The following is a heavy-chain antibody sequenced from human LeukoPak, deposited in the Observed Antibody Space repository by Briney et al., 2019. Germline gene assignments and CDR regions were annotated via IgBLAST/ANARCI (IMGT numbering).Heavy chain of an antibody. CDR2: IKQDGSEK. Sequence: PGGSLRLSCAASGFTFGTYWMAWVRQAPGKGLEWVAIIKQDGSEKKSVDSVKGRFTISRDNAKNSLYLQMNSLRAEDTAVYYCARDPCRGYDIWGQGTMVTVSS. CDR1: GFTFGTYW. V-gene: IGHV3-7*01. J-gene: IGHJ3*02. CDR3: ARDPCRGYDI. D-gene: IGHD3-22*01.